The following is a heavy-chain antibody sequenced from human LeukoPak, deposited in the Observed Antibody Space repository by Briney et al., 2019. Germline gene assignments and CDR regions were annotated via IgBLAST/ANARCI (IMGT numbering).Heavy chain of an antibody. CDR1: GVTFSSYS. Sequence: GGSLRLSCAASGVTFSSYSINWVRQAPGKGLEWVASISSSSSFIYYSDSVKGRFTISRDNAKNSLYLQMNSLRAEDTAVCYCARDWSGSYPVFDYWGQGTLVTVSS. D-gene: IGHD1-26*01. CDR2: ISSSSSFI. CDR3: ARDWSGSYPVFDY. V-gene: IGHV3-21*01. J-gene: IGHJ4*02.